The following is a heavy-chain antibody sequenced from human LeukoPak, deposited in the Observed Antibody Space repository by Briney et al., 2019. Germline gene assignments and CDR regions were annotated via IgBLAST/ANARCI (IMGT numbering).Heavy chain of an antibody. Sequence: SETLSLTCAVSGYSISSGYYWGWIRQPPGKGLEWIGSIYHSGSTYHNPSLKSRVTISVDTSKNQFSLKLSSVTAADMAVYYCARSIVVVPAAPEAFDYWGQGTLVTVSS. J-gene: IGHJ4*02. CDR3: ARSIVVVPAAPEAFDY. CDR2: IYHSGST. V-gene: IGHV4-38-2*01. CDR1: GYSISSGYY. D-gene: IGHD2-2*01.